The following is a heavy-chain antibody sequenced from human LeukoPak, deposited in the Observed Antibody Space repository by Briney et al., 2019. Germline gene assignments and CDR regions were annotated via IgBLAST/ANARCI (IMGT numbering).Heavy chain of an antibody. D-gene: IGHD1-1*01. CDR1: GGTFSNYA. V-gene: IGHV1-69*13. CDR3: ARGQLERVEKVRGYYYYYMDV. CDR2: IIPIFGTG. J-gene: IGHJ6*03. Sequence: GASVKVSCKASGGTFSNYAISWVRQAPGQGLEWMGGIIPIFGTGNYAQKFQGRVTITADESTSTAYMELSSLRSEDTAVYYCARGQLERVEKVRGYYYYYMDVWGKGTTVTVSS.